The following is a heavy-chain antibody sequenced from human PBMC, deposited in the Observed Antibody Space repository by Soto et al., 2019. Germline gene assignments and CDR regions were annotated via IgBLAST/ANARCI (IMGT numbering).Heavy chain of an antibody. CDR1: GFTFSSYS. Sequence: GGSLRLSCAASGFTFSSYSMNWLRQAPGKGLEWVSYISSSSSTIYYADSVKGRFTISRDNAKNSLYLQMNSLRAEDTAVYYSARDPGGRYDYIWGSYRYWYFDLWGRGTLVTVSS. D-gene: IGHD3-16*02. CDR2: ISSSSSTI. CDR3: ARDPGGRYDYIWGSYRYWYFDL. J-gene: IGHJ2*01. V-gene: IGHV3-48*01.